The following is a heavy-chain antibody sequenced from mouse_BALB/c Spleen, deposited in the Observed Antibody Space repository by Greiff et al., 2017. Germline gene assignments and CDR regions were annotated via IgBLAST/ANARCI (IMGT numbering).Heavy chain of an antibody. J-gene: IGHJ3*01. CDR1: GFTFSSYA. CDR3: ARRGVYDYDAWFAY. D-gene: IGHD2-4*01. Sequence: DVMLVESGGGLVKPGGSLKLSCAASGFTFSSYAMSWVRQTPEKRLEWVASISSGGSTYYPDSVKGRFTISRDNARNILYLQMSSLRSEDTAMYYCARRGVYDYDAWFAYWGQGTLVTVSA. CDR2: ISSGGST. V-gene: IGHV5-6-5*01.